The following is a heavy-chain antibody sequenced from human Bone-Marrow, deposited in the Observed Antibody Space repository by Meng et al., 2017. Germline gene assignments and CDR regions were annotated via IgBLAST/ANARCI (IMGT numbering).Heavy chain of an antibody. J-gene: IGHJ4*02. Sequence: LRLSCTVSGGSISSGGYYWSWIRQHPGKGLEWIGYIYYSGSTYYNPSLKSLVTISVDTSKNQFSLKLSSVTAADTAVYYCARDQTSYDYGDYDDRYYFDYWGQGTLVTVSS. V-gene: IGHV4-31*01. CDR1: GGSISSGGYY. CDR2: IYYSGST. D-gene: IGHD4-17*01. CDR3: ARDQTSYDYGDYDDRYYFDY.